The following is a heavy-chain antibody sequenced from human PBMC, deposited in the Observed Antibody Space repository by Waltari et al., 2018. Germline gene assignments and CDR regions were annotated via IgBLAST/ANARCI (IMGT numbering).Heavy chain of an antibody. CDR3: TKDLTHTNYEGFAN. D-gene: IGHD3-16*01. CDR1: GFDFFDSW. Sequence: EAQLVESGGGLVKPGGALTLSCAASGFDFFDSWMSWVRQVPGKGLEWVAGITWNSGKVDYAGSVKGRFTISRDNAKNLLFLQMNSLRPEDTALYYCTKDLTHTNYEGFANWGLGTLVTVSS. V-gene: IGHV3-9*01. CDR2: ITWNSGKV. J-gene: IGHJ4*02.